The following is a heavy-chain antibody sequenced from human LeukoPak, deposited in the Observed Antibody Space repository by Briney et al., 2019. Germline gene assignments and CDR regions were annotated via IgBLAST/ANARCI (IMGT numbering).Heavy chain of an antibody. CDR2: IYYSGSGST. D-gene: IGHD2-15*01. J-gene: IGHJ5*02. CDR3: ARKNYCSGGSCYSRGWFDP. V-gene: IGHV4-59*08. CDR1: GGSISSYY. Sequence: SETLSLTCTVSGGSISSYYWSWIRQPPGKGLEWIGYIYYSGSGSTNYNPSLKSRVTISVDTSKNQFSLKLSSVTAADTAVYYCARKNYCSGGSCYSRGWFDPWGQGTLVTVSS.